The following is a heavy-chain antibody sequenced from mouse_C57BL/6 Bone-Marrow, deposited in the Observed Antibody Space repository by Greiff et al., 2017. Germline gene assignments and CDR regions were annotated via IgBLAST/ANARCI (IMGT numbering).Heavy chain of an antibody. CDR3: AREDYYGIGGYFDY. Sequence: QVQLKQSGPELVKPGASVKLSCKASGYTFTSYDINWVKQRPGQGLEWIGWIYPRDGSTKYNEKFKGEATLTVDTSSITAYMELHSLTSEDSAVYFCAREDYYGIGGYFDYWGQGTTLTVSS. CDR1: GYTFTSYD. CDR2: IYPRDGST. D-gene: IGHD1-1*01. V-gene: IGHV1-85*01. J-gene: IGHJ2*01.